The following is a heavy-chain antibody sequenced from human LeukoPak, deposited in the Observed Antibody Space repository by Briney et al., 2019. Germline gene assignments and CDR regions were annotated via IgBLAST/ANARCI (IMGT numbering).Heavy chain of an antibody. CDR2: IIPIFGTA. J-gene: IGHJ4*02. CDR1: GGTFSSYA. V-gene: IGHV1-69*05. Sequence: SVKVSCKASGGTFSSYAISWVRQAPGQGLEWMGRIIPIFGTANYAQKFQDRVTISTDESTSTAYMELSSLRSEDTAVYYCARDYCSSTSCRYYFDYWGQGTLVTVSS. D-gene: IGHD2-2*01. CDR3: ARDYCSSTSCRYYFDY.